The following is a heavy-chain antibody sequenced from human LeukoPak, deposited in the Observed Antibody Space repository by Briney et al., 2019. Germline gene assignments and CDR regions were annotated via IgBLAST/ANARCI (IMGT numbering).Heavy chain of an antibody. CDR2: IKSKTDGGTT. V-gene: IGHV3-15*01. Sequence: GGSLRLSCAASGFTFSNAWMSWVRQAPGKGLEWVGRIKSKTDGGTTDYAAPVKGRFTISRDDSKNTLYLQMNSLKTEDSAVYCCTESSGWFLGKIDYWGQGTLVTVSS. CDR1: GFTFSNAW. J-gene: IGHJ4*02. CDR3: TESSGWFLGKIDY. D-gene: IGHD6-19*01.